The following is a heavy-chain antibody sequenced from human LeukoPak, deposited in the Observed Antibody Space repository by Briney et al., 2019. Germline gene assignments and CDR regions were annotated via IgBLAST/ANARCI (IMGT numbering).Heavy chain of an antibody. CDR2: ITSSSSTI. D-gene: IGHD6-13*01. CDR3: AKLRQQLAWDAFDI. J-gene: IGHJ3*02. Sequence: GGSLRLSCAASGFTFSRFSMNWVRQAPGKGLEWISYITSSSSTIYYADSVKGRFTISRDNAKNSLYLQMNSLRAEDTAVYYCAKLRQQLAWDAFDIWGQGTMVTVSS. V-gene: IGHV3-48*01. CDR1: GFTFSRFS.